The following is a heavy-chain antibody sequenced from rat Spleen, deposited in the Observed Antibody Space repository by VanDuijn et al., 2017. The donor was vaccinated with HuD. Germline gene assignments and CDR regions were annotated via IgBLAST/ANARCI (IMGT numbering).Heavy chain of an antibody. CDR1: GFTFSDYY. V-gene: IGHV5-29*01. CDR3: ARREQPRLYWYFDF. J-gene: IGHJ1*01. Sequence: EVQLVETGGGLVQPGRSLKLSCAASGFTFSDYYMAWVRQAPTKGLEWVATISYDGSSTYYRDSVKGRFTVSRDNAKSTLYLQMDSLRAEDTATYYCARREQPRLYWYFDFWGPGTMVTVSS. D-gene: IGHD1-10*01. CDR2: ISYDGSST.